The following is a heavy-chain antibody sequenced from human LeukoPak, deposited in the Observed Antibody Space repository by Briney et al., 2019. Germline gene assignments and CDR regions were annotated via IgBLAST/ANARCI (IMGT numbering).Heavy chain of an antibody. V-gene: IGHV3-30*18. CDR1: GFTFSSYG. CDR3: AKDQERWLQYQPFDY. J-gene: IGHJ4*02. Sequence: GGSLRLSCAASGFTFSSYGMHWVRQAPGKGLEWVAVISYDGSNKYYADSVKGRFTISRDNSKSTLYLQMNSLRAEDTAVYYCAKDQERWLQYQPFDYWGQGTLVTVSS. CDR2: ISYDGSNK. D-gene: IGHD5-24*01.